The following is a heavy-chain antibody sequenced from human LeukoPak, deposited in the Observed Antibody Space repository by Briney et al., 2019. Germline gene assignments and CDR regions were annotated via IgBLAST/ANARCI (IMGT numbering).Heavy chain of an antibody. D-gene: IGHD4/OR15-4a*01. CDR1: GGSFSGYY. V-gene: IGHV4-34*01. CDR3: ARGSCLTKRSLDY. Sequence: SETLSLTCAVYGGSFSGYYWSWIRQPPGKGLEWIGEINHSGSTNYNPSLKSRVTISVDTSKNQFSLKLSSVTAADTAVYYCARGSCLTKRSLDYWGQGTLVTVSS. CDR2: INHSGST. J-gene: IGHJ4*02.